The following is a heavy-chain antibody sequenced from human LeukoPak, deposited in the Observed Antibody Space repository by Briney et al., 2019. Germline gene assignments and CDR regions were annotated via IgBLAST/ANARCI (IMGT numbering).Heavy chain of an antibody. CDR3: ARGFMYYYGSGSYYGGFDY. CDR2: IKQDGSEK. Sequence: GGSLRLSCAASGFTFSSYWMSWVRQAPGKGLEWVANIKQDGSEKYYVDSVKGRFTISRDNAKNSLYLQMNSLRAEDTAVYYCARGFMYYYGSGSYYGGFDYWGPGTLVTVSS. J-gene: IGHJ4*02. CDR1: GFTFSSYW. D-gene: IGHD3-10*01. V-gene: IGHV3-7*01.